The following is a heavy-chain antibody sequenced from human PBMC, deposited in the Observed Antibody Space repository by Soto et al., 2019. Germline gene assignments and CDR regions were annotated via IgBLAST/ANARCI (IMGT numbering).Heavy chain of an antibody. V-gene: IGHV4-4*07. CDR2: VSTNGAT. D-gene: IGHD3-9*01. Sequence: PSETLSLTCTVSVDFISSYYWNWIRQPAGKGLEWIGRVSTNGATNYNPSLESRVTMSVDTSKNQFSLKLTSVTAADTAVYFCARADYEILTSSYAMYTWGQGTTVPVSS. CDR3: ARADYEILTSSYAMYT. J-gene: IGHJ6*02. CDR1: VDFISSYY.